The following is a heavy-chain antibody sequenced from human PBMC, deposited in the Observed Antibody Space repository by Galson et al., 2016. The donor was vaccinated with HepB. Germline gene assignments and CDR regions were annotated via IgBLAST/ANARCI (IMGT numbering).Heavy chain of an antibody. CDR1: GYTFTDYD. D-gene: IGHD2/OR15-2a*01. J-gene: IGHJ5*02. CDR2: MNPNSDNA. Sequence: SVKVSCKASGYTFTDYDIHWVRQAPGQGLEWVGWMNPNSDNAGFARKFQGRVTMTRDTAINTAYMELNSLRSEDTAVYYCARPGEDIILDYYLVPWGQGTRVTVSS. V-gene: IGHV1-8*01. CDR3: ARPGEDIILDYYLVP.